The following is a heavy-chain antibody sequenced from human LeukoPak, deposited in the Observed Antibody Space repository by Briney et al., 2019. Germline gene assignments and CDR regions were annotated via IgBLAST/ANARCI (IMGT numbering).Heavy chain of an antibody. D-gene: IGHD2-2*01. Sequence: GGSLRLSCAASGFTFRSYWMAWVRRAPGKGLEWVANIKPDGSERYYVDSVKGRFTVSRGTARNSRYLQMNTLRADHPAGNYFARDESYCSSTSCDYYNRDAWEKGTRVTVA. CDR1: GFTFRSYW. V-gene: IGHV3-7*01. CDR2: IKPDGSER. J-gene: IGHJ6*03. CDR3: ARDESYCSSTSCDYYNRDA.